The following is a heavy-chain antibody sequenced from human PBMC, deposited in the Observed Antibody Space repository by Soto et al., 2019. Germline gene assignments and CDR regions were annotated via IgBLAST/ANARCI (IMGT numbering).Heavy chain of an antibody. CDR1: GFTFGDYA. D-gene: IGHD2-15*01. CDR2: ISWDSGSI. V-gene: IGHV3-9*01. Sequence: EVQLVESGGGLVQPGRSLRLSCAASGFTFGDYAMHWVRQAPGKGLEWVAGISWDSGSIGYADSVKGRFTISRDNAKNSLSLQMNCRTAEDTALYYCAKYRRWGVVPATQKVAFDSWGQGKMVTVSS. CDR3: AKYRRWGVVPATQKVAFDS. J-gene: IGHJ3*02.